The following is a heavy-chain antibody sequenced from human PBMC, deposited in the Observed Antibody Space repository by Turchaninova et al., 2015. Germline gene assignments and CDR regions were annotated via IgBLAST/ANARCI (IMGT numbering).Heavy chain of an antibody. CDR2: INTYNDNT. CDR3: AREKYYDTSGYSDFQH. J-gene: IGHJ1*01. Sequence: QILLVQSEAEVTKPGASVNVSCKASGYTFASYGISWVRKAPGQGPAWKGWINTYNDNTNYAQKLQGRVTMTTDTSTSTAYMELRSLISDDTAVYYCAREKYYDTSGYSDFQHWGQGTLVTVSS. CDR1: GYTFASYG. V-gene: IGHV1-18*04. D-gene: IGHD3-22*01.